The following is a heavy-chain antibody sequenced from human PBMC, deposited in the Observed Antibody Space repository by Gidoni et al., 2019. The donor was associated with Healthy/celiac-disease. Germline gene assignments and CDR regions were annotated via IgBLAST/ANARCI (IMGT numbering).Heavy chain of an antibody. CDR3: ARHQGSGSSDYYYYGMDV. D-gene: IGHD3-10*01. Sequence: EVQLVQSGAEAKKPGESLKISCKGSGYSFTSYWSGGVRQMPGKGLEWMGIIYPGDSDTRYSPSFQGQVTISADKSISTAYLQWSSLKASDTAMYYCARHQGSGSSDYYYYGMDVWGQGTTVTVSS. CDR2: IYPGDSDT. J-gene: IGHJ6*02. V-gene: IGHV5-51*01. CDR1: GYSFTSYW.